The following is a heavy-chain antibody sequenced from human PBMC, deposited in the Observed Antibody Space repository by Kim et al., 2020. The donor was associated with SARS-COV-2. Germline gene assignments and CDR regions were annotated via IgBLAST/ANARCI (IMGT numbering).Heavy chain of an antibody. CDR2: GSLK. CDR3: ARGWMPDY. Sequence: GSLKDYVDSVKGRLTISRDHAKNSLSLLMNSLRPEDTAVYFCARGWMPDYWGQGTLVTVSS. D-gene: IGHD5-12*01. J-gene: IGHJ4*02. V-gene: IGHV3-7*04.